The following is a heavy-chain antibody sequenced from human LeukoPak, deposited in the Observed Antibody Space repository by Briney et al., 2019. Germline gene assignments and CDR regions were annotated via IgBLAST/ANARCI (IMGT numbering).Heavy chain of an antibody. CDR1: GLTFSGYW. Sequence: GGSLRLSCAASGLTFSGYWMSWVRQAPGKGLEWVANIKQDGSERYYVDSVKGRFTISRDNAKNSLYLQMNSLRAEDTAVYYCASGNWNDRVFDIWGQGTMVTVSS. V-gene: IGHV3-7*01. CDR2: IKQDGSER. D-gene: IGHD1-20*01. J-gene: IGHJ3*02. CDR3: ASGNWNDRVFDI.